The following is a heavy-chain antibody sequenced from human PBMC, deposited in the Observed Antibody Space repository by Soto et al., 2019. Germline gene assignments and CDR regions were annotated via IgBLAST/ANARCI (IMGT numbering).Heavy chain of an antibody. CDR1: GFTFSSYS. J-gene: IGHJ6*02. D-gene: IGHD3-10*01. CDR3: ARDGVLWFGEFRYYYYGMDV. CDR2: ISSSSSYI. Sequence: EVQLVESGGGLVKPGGSLRLSCAASGFTFSSYSMNWVRQAPGKGLEWVSSISSSSSYIYYPDSVKGRFTISRDNAKNSLYLQMNSLRAEDTAVYYCARDGVLWFGEFRYYYYGMDVWGQGTTVTVSS. V-gene: IGHV3-21*01.